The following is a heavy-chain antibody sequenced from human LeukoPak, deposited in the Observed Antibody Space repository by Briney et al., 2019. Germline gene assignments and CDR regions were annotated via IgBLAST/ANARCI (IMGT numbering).Heavy chain of an antibody. J-gene: IGHJ4*02. D-gene: IGHD5-18*01. Sequence: SETLSLTCAVYGGSFSGYSWSWIRQPPGKGLQWIGEINYSGDTNYNPSLKSQRLTISIDRSLNQFSLKLTSVTAADTAMYFCARDSVDTYGQPFDSWGQGTLVTVSS. V-gene: IGHV4-34*01. CDR1: GGSFSGYS. CDR3: ARDSVDTYGQPFDS. CDR2: INYSGDT.